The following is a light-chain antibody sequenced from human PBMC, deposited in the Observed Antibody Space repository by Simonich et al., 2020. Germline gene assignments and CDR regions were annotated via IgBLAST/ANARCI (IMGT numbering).Light chain of an antibody. V-gene: IGLV2-11*01. Sequence: QSALTQPRSVSGSPGQSVTISCTGTSSDVGGYNYVSWYPQHPGKAPKLMIYDVSKRPSGGPDRFSGSKSGNTASLTISGLQAEDEADYYCCSYAGSYTWVFGGGTKLTVL. CDR2: DVS. J-gene: IGLJ3*02. CDR1: SSDVGGYNY. CDR3: CSYAGSYTWV.